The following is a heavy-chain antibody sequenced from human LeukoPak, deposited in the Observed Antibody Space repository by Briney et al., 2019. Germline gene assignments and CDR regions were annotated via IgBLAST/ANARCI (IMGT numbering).Heavy chain of an antibody. V-gene: IGHV4-38-2*02. CDR2: IYHSGNT. J-gene: IGHJ4*02. CDR3: ARVASRLGVCDY. Sequence: SETLSLTCTVSSYSISSGYYWGWIRQPPGKGLEWIGNIYHSGNTYYKPSLKSRVTISVDTSKNQFSLKLSSVTAADTAVYYCARVASRLGVCDYWGQGTLVTVSS. CDR1: SYSISSGYY. D-gene: IGHD2-8*01.